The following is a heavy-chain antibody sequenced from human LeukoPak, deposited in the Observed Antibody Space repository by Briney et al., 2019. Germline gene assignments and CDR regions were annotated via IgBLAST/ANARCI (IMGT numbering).Heavy chain of an antibody. CDR1: GVSISTFY. Sequence: SETLSLTCNVSGVSISTFYWTWIRQPPGRELEWIGYIYYSGSTNYNPSLKSRVTISVDTSKNQFSLKLSSVTAADTAVYYCARGGIAARRRGSFDYWGQGTLVTVSS. V-gene: IGHV4-59*01. D-gene: IGHD6-6*01. CDR3: ARGGIAARRRGSFDY. J-gene: IGHJ4*02. CDR2: IYYSGST.